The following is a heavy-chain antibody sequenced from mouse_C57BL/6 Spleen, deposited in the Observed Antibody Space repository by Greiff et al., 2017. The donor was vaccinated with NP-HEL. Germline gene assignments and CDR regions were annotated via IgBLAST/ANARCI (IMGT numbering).Heavy chain of an antibody. D-gene: IGHD3-2*02. CDR1: GYTFTSYW. Sequence: QVQLQQPGAELVKPGASVKLSCKASGYTFTSYWMHWVKQRPGQGLEWIGMIHPNSGSTNYNEKFKSKATLTVDKSSSTAYMQLSSLTSEDSAVYYCARSGSSGYFAYWGQRTLVTVSA. CDR3: ARSGSSGYFAY. CDR2: IHPNSGST. J-gene: IGHJ3*01. V-gene: IGHV1-64*01.